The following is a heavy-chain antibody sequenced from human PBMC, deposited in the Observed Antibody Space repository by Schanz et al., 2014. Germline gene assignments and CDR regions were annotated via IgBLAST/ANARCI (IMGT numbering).Heavy chain of an antibody. CDR2: ISASGGAT. D-gene: IGHD5-12*01. V-gene: IGHV3-23*01. J-gene: IGHJ4*02. Sequence: DVHLLESGGGLVQPGGSLRLSCAASEFTFSTDAMSWVRQAPGKGLEWLSVISASGGATYYADSVKGRFTISRDNSNNTLYLQMNSLRDEATAVYYCARELVATIGGYYDNWGQGTLVIVSS. CDR1: EFTFSTDA. CDR3: ARELVATIGGYYDN.